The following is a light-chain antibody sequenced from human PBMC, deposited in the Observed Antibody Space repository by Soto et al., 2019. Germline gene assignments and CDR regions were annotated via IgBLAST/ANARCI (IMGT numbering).Light chain of an antibody. CDR2: GNS. Sequence: QPVLTQPPSVSGAPGQRVTISCTGSSSNIGPGYDVHWYQQFPGTAPKLLIYGNSNRPSGVPDRFSASTSGTSASLAITGLQAEDEGDYYCQSYDSTLSARYVFGTGTKLTVL. CDR3: QSYDSTLSARYV. V-gene: IGLV1-40*01. CDR1: SSNIGPGYD. J-gene: IGLJ1*01.